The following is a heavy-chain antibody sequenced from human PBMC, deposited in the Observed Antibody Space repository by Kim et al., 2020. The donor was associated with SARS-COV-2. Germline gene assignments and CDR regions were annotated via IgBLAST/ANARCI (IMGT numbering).Heavy chain of an antibody. CDR1: GFTFNDYA. D-gene: IGHD3-10*01. CDR3: VKDIFPQYYRSGSYEYYTYCTSV. CDR2: ISWNRSSI. V-gene: IGHV3-9*01. J-gene: IGHJ6*02. Sequence: GGSLRLSCAASGFTFNDYAMHWVRQAPGKGLEWVSCISWNRSSIGYADSVRGRITISRDYAKHSLSLQMNSLRAENTALYYCVKDIFPQYYRSGSYEYYTYCTSVWGQRTTVTVS.